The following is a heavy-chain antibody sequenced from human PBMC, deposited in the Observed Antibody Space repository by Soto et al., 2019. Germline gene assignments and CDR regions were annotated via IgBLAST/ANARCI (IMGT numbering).Heavy chain of an antibody. D-gene: IGHD3-10*01. Sequence: QVQLQESGPGLVKPSGTLSLTCTVSGGSISSDYWNWIRQPPGKGLEWIGYIHSGSTTYSASLRSLVTITVDTAKNQFSLNLSSVTDTDTAVYFCARHDGSRSTDYWGQGTLVTVSS. CDR3: ARHDGSRSTDY. J-gene: IGHJ4*02. CDR2: IHSGST. CDR1: GGSISSDY. V-gene: IGHV4-59*08.